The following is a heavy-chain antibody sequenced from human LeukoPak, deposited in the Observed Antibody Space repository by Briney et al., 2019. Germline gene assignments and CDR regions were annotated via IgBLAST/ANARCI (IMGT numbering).Heavy chain of an antibody. Sequence: GGSLRLSCAASGFTFSSYSMNWVRQAPGKWLDRVSSISRSSSYRYYAESVKGRFTISRDNAKNSLYMQMNSLRAEDTAVYYFSRKQETAYDMDVWGKGTTVTVSS. V-gene: IGHV3-21*01. CDR3: SRKQETAYDMDV. J-gene: IGHJ6*03. CDR2: ISRSSSYR. CDR1: GFTFSSYS.